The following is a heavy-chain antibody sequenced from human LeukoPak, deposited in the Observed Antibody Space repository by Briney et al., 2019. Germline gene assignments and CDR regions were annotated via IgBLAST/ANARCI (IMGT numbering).Heavy chain of an antibody. J-gene: IGHJ4*02. D-gene: IGHD3-9*01. CDR3: ARVGYFVWLFFDY. CDR1: GGSISSYY. CDR2: IYCSGRT. V-gene: IGHV4-59*01. Sequence: SETLSLTCPVSGGSISSYYWSWIRQPPGKVLEWVGYIYCSGRTTYHPSLKSRVTISVDTSKNHFSLKLSSVTAVYTAVYYCARVGYFVWLFFDYWGQGTLVTVSS.